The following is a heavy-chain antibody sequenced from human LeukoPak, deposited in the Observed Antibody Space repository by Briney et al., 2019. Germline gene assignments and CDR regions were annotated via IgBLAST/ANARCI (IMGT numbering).Heavy chain of an antibody. J-gene: IGHJ4*02. CDR2: ISGSGGST. D-gene: IGHD3-16*01. Sequence: GGSLRLSCVVSGITLSNYGMSWVRQAPGKGLEWVAGISGSGGSTNYADSVKGRFTISKDNPKNTLYLQMDSLRAEDAAVYFCAKRGIVIRVILVGFHKEAYYFDSWGQGALVTVSS. CDR1: GITLSNYG. CDR3: AKRGIVIRVILVGFHKEAYYFDS. V-gene: IGHV3-23*01.